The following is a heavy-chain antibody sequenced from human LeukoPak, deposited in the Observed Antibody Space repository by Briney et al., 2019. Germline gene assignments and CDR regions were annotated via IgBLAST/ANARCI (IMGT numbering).Heavy chain of an antibody. Sequence: GSLRLSCAASHFTFSSHAMNWVRQAPGKGLDWVAVMSFDGSHIYYADSVKGRFTISRDNSKNTLFLQMNSLNADDTAVYYCARGGTYYQYYYMDVWGKGTTVTVSS. J-gene: IGHJ6*03. V-gene: IGHV3-30*01. D-gene: IGHD3-16*01. CDR2: MSFDGSHI. CDR1: HFTFSSHA. CDR3: ARGGTYYQYYYMDV.